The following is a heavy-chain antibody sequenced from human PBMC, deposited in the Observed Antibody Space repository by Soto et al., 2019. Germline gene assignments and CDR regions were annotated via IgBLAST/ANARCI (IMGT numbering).Heavy chain of an antibody. J-gene: IGHJ4*02. V-gene: IGHV1-18*01. D-gene: IGHD3-3*01. Sequence: ASVKVSCKASGYTFTSHGISWVRQAPGQGLEWMGWISAYNGNTNYAQKLQGRVTMTTDTSTSTAYMELRSLRSDDTAVYYCARDKPGTSYYDFWTGYYWLDYWGQGTLVTVSS. CDR3: ARDKPGTSYYDFWTGYYWLDY. CDR2: ISAYNGNT. CDR1: GYTFTSHG.